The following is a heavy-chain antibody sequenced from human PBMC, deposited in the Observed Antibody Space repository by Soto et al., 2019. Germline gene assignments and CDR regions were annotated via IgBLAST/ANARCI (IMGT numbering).Heavy chain of an antibody. V-gene: IGHV3-30*18. CDR1: GFTFSSYG. CDR3: AKAGQAYYYYGMDV. CDR2: ISYDGSNK. J-gene: IGHJ6*02. Sequence: PGGSLRLSCAASGFTFSSYGMHWVRQAPGKGLEWVAVISYDGSNKYYADSVKGRFTISRDNSKNTLYLQMNSLRAEDTAVYYCAKAGQAYYYYGMDVWGQGTTVTVYS.